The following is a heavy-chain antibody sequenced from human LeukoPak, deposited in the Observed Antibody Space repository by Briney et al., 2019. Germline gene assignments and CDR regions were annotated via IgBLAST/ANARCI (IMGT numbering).Heavy chain of an antibody. CDR2: IYSPGTT. CDR3: TKGYYEPFDS. Sequence: SETLSLTCSVSGASVSGLHWNWIRQSPGKGLEWIGNIYSPGTTKYNPSLKSRVTLSLDTSKNQFSLRLTSVTAADTAVYFCTKGYYEPFDSWGQGILVTVSS. D-gene: IGHD3-16*01. V-gene: IGHV4-59*02. CDR1: GASVSGLH. J-gene: IGHJ4*02.